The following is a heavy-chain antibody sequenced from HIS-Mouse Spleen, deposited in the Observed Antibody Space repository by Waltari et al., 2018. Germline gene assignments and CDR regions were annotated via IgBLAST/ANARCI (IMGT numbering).Heavy chain of an antibody. D-gene: IGHD4-4*01. V-gene: IGHV1-8*01. CDR3: ARCHDYSNYFDY. CDR2: MNPNSGNT. J-gene: IGHJ4*02. CDR1: GYTYTSYD. Sequence: QVQLVQSGAEVKKPVASVKVSCKASGYTYTSYDLNWVRQATGQGLEWMGWMNPNSGNTGYAQKFKGRVTMTRKSSRSTAYRELSSLRSEDTAVYYCARCHDYSNYFDYWGQGTLVTVSS.